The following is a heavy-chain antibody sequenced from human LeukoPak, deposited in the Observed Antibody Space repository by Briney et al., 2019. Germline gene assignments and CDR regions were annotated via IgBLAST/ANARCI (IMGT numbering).Heavy chain of an antibody. CDR2: IWSDGSHQ. Sequence: GKSLRLSCAASGFIFNTYGMHWVRQAPGKGLEWVAVIWSDGSHQTYADSVRGRFTISRDNSKSTLYLQMNSLRTEDTAVYYCATDRGGYPFDYWGQGTLVTVSS. J-gene: IGHJ4*02. D-gene: IGHD1-26*01. CDR3: ATDRGGYPFDY. CDR1: GFIFNTYG. V-gene: IGHV3-33*01.